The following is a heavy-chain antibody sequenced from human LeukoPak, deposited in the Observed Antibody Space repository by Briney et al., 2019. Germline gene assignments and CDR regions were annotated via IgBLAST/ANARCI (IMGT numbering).Heavy chain of an antibody. J-gene: IGHJ5*02. V-gene: IGHV2-5*01. CDR2: IYWNDDK. CDR1: GFSLSTTGVG. Sequence: SGPTLVKPTQTLTLTCTFSGFSLSTTGVGVGWIRRPPGKALEWLALIYWNDDKRYSPSLKSRLTITKDTSKNQVVLTMTNTDPVDTATYYCAHSIYRYCPSTSCYIGTSHWFDPWGQGTLVTVSS. CDR3: AHSIYRYCPSTSCYIGTSHWFDP. D-gene: IGHD2-2*02.